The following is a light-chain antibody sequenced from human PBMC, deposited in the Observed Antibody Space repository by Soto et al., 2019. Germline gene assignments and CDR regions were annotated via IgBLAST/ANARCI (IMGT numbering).Light chain of an antibody. J-gene: IGKJ2*01. Sequence: AIQMTQSPASLSASVGERITITCRASQGIRNDLGWYQQKPGKAPKLLIYAASSLQSGVPSRFSGSGSGTDFTLTISTLLPEDFATYYCLQDYNYPYTFGQGTKVDIK. V-gene: IGKV1-6*01. CDR2: AAS. CDR3: LQDYNYPYT. CDR1: QGIRND.